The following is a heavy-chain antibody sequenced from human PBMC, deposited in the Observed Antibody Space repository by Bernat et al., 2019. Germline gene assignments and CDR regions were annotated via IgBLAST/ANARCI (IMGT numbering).Heavy chain of an antibody. CDR3: ARDRVGGYSHFFDF. CDR1: GFTFSSYD. J-gene: IGHJ4*02. Sequence: EVQLVESGGGLVKPGGSLRLSCAASGFTFSSYDMSWVRQAPGKGLEWVSSISSSSSYISYADSVKDRFTISRDNAKNSLYLQMNRLRAEDTAVYYCARDRVGGYSHFFDFWGQGTLVTVSS. CDR2: ISSSSSYI. V-gene: IGHV3-21*01. D-gene: IGHD3-10*01.